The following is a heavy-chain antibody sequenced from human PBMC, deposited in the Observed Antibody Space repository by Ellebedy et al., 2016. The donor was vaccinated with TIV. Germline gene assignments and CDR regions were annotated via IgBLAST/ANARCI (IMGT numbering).Heavy chain of an antibody. J-gene: IGHJ6*02. V-gene: IGHV3-9*01. D-gene: IGHD3-9*01. CDR1: GFTFDDYA. Sequence: GGSLRLSCAASGFTFDDYAMHWVRQAPGKGLEWVSGISWNSGSIGYADSVKGRFTISRDNAKNSLYLQMNSLRAEDTAVYYCATQPDWLLVTMPNYNGMDVWGQGTTVTVSS. CDR2: ISWNSGSI. CDR3: ATQPDWLLVTMPNYNGMDV.